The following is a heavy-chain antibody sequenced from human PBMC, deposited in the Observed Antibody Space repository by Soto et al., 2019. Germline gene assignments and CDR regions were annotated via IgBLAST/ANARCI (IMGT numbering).Heavy chain of an antibody. Sequence: GGSLRLSCAASGFTVSSNYMSWVRQAPGKGLEWVSVIYSGGSTYYADSVKGRFTISRDNSKNTLYLQMNSLRAEDTAVYYCARDTRSNTGLFDYWGQGTLVTVSS. CDR1: GFTVSSNY. V-gene: IGHV3-66*01. D-gene: IGHD5-18*01. CDR2: IYSGGST. CDR3: ARDTRSNTGLFDY. J-gene: IGHJ4*02.